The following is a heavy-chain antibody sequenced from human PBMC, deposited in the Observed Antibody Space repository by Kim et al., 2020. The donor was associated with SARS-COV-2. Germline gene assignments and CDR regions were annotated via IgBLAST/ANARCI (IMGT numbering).Heavy chain of an antibody. J-gene: IGHJ1*01. CDR1: GYTFSTYD. CDR3: ARGPPANQYSQH. CDR2: MNPNSTNT. D-gene: IGHD2-2*01. Sequence: ASVKVSCKASGYTFSTYDINWVRQATGQGLEWMGWMNPNSTNTGYAQKFQGRVTMTRNTSISTVYMELSSLRCEDTAVYYCARGPPANQYSQHWGQGTLV. V-gene: IGHV1-8*01.